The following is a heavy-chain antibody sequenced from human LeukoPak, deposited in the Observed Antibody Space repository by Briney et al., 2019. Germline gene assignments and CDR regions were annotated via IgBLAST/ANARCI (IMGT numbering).Heavy chain of an antibody. J-gene: IGHJ6*03. Sequence: SETLSLTCSVSGASISSHYWSWIRQPPGKGLEWIGYIYYSVRTNYNPSLKSRVTISVDMPNNQFSLKMSSVTAADTAVYYCARTGDGYNYYNYYYMDVWGKGTTVTISS. V-gene: IGHV4-59*11. CDR3: ARTGDGYNYYNYYYMDV. CDR2: IYYSVRT. CDR1: GASISSHY. D-gene: IGHD5-24*01.